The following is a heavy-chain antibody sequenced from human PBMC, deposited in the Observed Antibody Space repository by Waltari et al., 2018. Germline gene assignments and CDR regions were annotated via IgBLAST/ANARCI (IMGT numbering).Heavy chain of an antibody. CDR1: GGTFRSYA. CDR3: ARGNRYCSSTSCPIRSFDY. J-gene: IGHJ4*02. D-gene: IGHD2-2*01. V-gene: IGHV1-69*05. Sequence: QVQLVQSGAEVKQPGSSVKVSCKASGGTFRSYAISWVRQAPGTGLAWMGGIIPIFGTANYAQKFQGRVTITTDESTSTAYMELSSLRSEDTAVYYCARGNRYCSSTSCPIRSFDYWGQGTLVTVSS. CDR2: IIPIFGTA.